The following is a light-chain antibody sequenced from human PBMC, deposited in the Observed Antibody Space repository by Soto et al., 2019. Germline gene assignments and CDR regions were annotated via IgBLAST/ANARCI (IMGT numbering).Light chain of an antibody. CDR3: HQYGSSLWT. V-gene: IGKV3-20*01. J-gene: IGKJ1*01. Sequence: EIVLTQSPGTLSLSPGERATLSCRASQSVSSSYLAWYQQKPGQAPRLLIYGASSRATGIPDRFSGSGSGTDFTLTISRLEPEEFAVYYCHQYGSSLWTFGQGTKVEIK. CDR2: GAS. CDR1: QSVSSSY.